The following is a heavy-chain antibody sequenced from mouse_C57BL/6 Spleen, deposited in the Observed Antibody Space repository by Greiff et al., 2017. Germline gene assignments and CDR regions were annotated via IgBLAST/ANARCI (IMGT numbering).Heavy chain of an antibody. CDR3: AKSSITTVVALDY. V-gene: IGHV1-61*01. J-gene: IGHJ2*01. Sequence: VQLQQPGAELVRPGSSVKLSCKASGYTFTSYWMDWVKQRPGQGLEWIGNTYPSDSETHYNQKFKGKSTLTVDKSSSTAYMQLSSLTSEDSAVYYCAKSSITTVVALDYWGQGTTLTVSS. CDR2: TYPSDSET. D-gene: IGHD1-1*01. CDR1: GYTFTSYW.